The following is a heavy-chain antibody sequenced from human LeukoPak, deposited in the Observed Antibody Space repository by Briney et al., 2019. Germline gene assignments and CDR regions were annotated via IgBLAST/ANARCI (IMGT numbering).Heavy chain of an antibody. V-gene: IGHV3-66*01. J-gene: IGHJ4*02. CDR3: TRDSANYHFAY. Sequence: GGSLRLSCAASGFTVKDNFMSWVRQAPGKGLEWVSVLYSGGATYYADSVKGRFIISRDNPKNTVSLQMNDLRTEDTAFYYCTRDSANYHFAYWGQGALVTVSS. D-gene: IGHD4/OR15-4a*01. CDR2: LYSGGAT. CDR1: GFTVKDNF.